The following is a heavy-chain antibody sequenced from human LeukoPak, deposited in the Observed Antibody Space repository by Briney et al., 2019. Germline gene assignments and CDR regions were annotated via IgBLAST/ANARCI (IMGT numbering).Heavy chain of an antibody. CDR2: IYHSGST. CDR1: GGSISSSNW. J-gene: IGHJ6*04. V-gene: IGHV4-4*02. D-gene: IGHD5-24*01. Sequence: SETLSLTCAVSGGSISSSNWWSWVRQPPGKGLEWIGEIYHSGSTSYNPSLKSRVTISVDKSKNQFSLKLSSVTAADTAVYYCARSRSENYYYGMDVWGKGTTVTVSS. CDR3: ARSRSENYYYGMDV.